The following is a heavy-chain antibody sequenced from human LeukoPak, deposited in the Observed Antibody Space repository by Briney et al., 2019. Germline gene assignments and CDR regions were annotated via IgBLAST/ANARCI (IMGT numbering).Heavy chain of an antibody. CDR1: GGTFSSYA. D-gene: IGHD1-1*01. J-gene: IGHJ5*02. CDR3: ARMGGQLERRGGNWFDP. V-gene: IGHV1-69*01. CDR2: IIPIFGTA. Sequence: GSSVKVSCKASGGTFSSYAISWVRQAPGQGLEWMGGIIPIFGTANYAQKFQGRVTITADESTSTAYMELSSLRSEDTAVYYCARMGGQLERRGGNWFDPWGQGTLVTVSS.